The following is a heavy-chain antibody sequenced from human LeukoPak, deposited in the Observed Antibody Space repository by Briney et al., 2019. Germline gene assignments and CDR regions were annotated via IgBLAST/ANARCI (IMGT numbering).Heavy chain of an antibody. CDR2: INPSGGST. J-gene: IGHJ4*02. Sequence: GASVKVSCKASGYTFTSYYMHWVRRAPGQGLEWMVIINPSGGSTSYAQKFQGRVTMTRDTSTTTVYMELSSLRSEDTAVYYCARASTVYDILAGRHPTFDYWGQGTLVTVSS. V-gene: IGHV1-46*01. D-gene: IGHD3-9*01. CDR1: GYTFTSYY. CDR3: ARASTVYDILAGRHPTFDY.